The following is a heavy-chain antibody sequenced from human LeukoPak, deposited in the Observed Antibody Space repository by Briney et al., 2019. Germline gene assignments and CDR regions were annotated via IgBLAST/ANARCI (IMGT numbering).Heavy chain of an antibody. D-gene: IGHD6-13*01. V-gene: IGHV1-2*02. CDR2: INPNSGAT. CDR3: ARIRKSNSWYDAFDI. Sequence: ASVKVSCKASGYTFTGYYMHWVRQAPGQGLEWMGWINPNSGATTFAQKFQGRVTMTRDTSISTAYVDLSRLKSDDTAVYYCARIRKSNSWYDAFDIWGQGTMVTVSS. J-gene: IGHJ3*02. CDR1: GYTFTGYY.